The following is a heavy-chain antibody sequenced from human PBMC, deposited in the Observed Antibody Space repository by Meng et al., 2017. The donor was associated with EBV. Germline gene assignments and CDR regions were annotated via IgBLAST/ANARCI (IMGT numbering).Heavy chain of an antibody. CDR2: VHYTGST. J-gene: IGHJ5*02. V-gene: IGHV4-39*01. CDR1: GDAISSFYY. D-gene: IGHD6-19*01. Sequence: LKIREPVQGQVKPLENLSLTCTVSGDAISSFYYCGWIRQPPGRGLEWIGSVHYTGSTYYSPSLKSRVTVSVDTSKNQFSLRLTSVTAADTAVYYCARPFPSWQSPRLDPFGAWGQGTLVTVSS. CDR3: ARPFPSWQSPRLDPFGA.